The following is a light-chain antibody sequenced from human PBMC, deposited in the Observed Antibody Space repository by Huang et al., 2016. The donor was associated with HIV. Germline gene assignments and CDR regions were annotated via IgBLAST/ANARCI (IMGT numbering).Light chain of an antibody. Sequence: MSQSPATLAASPGERVTLSCGASQSVNTNLAWYQQKPGQPPRRLIYAASTRATGVPARFAGSGSGTEFTLTIDSLQSDDFAVYYCQQYNKWPPEYTFGQGTRLEIK. CDR1: QSVNTN. CDR2: AAS. J-gene: IGKJ2*01. V-gene: IGKV3-15*01. CDR3: QQYNKWPPEYT.